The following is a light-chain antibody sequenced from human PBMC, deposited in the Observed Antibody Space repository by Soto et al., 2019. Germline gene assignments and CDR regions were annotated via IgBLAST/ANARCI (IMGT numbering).Light chain of an antibody. V-gene: IGKV1-33*01. Sequence: DIQMTQSPSSLSASVGDRVTITCQASQDIRKYLSWYQQKPGRAPKLLIYGASNLETGVPSRFXXXXXXXXXXXXXXXLQPEDIATYYCQHYDHLPPFTFGPGTKVAIK. CDR3: QHYDHLPPFT. CDR1: QDIRKY. J-gene: IGKJ3*01. CDR2: GAS.